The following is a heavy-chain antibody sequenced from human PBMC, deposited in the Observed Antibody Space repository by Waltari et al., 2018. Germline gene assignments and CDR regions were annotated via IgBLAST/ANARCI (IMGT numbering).Heavy chain of an antibody. J-gene: IGHJ4*02. CDR1: GGTFSSYT. CDR2: IIPILGIA. CDR3: AREGRDGSGSYPDY. V-gene: IGHV1-69*08. Sequence: QVQLVQSGAEVKKPGSSVKVSCKASGGTFSSYTISWVRQAPGQGLEWMGRIIPILGIANYAQKFQGRVTITADKSTSTAYMELSSLRSEDTAVYYCAREGRDGSGSYPDYWGQGTLVTVSS. D-gene: IGHD3-10*01.